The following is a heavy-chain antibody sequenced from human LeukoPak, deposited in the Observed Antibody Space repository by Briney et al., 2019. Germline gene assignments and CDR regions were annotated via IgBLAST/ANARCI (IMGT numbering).Heavy chain of an antibody. CDR1: GFTFSSYA. J-gene: IGHJ4*02. CDR2: ISGSGGST. V-gene: IGHV3-23*01. D-gene: IGHD3-10*01. Sequence: GGSLRLSCAASGFTFSSYAMSWVRQAPGKGLNWVSAISGSGGSTYYADSVKGRFTISRDNSKNTLYLQMNSLRAEDTAVYYCARDPRPTSLLWFGELYAPFDYWGQGTLVTVSS. CDR3: ARDPRPTSLLWFGELYAPFDY.